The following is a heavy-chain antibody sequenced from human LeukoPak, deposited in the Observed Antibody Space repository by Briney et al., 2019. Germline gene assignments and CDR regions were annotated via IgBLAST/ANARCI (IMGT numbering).Heavy chain of an antibody. CDR1: GXTFSSYS. D-gene: IGHD2-2*01. Sequence: GGSLRLSYAASGXTFSSYSMNWVRQAPGKGLERVSSISSSSSYIYYADSVKGRFTISRDNAKNSPYLQMNSLRAEDTAVYYCARESEGYCSSTSCYGGGFDYWGQGTLVTVSS. V-gene: IGHV3-21*01. J-gene: IGHJ4*02. CDR3: ARESEGYCSSTSCYGGGFDY. CDR2: ISSSSSYI.